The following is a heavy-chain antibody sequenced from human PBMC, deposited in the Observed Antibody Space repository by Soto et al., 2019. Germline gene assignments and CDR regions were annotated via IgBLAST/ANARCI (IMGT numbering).Heavy chain of an antibody. V-gene: IGHV6-1*01. Sequence: SQTLSLTCAISGDSVSSNSAAWNWIRQSPSRGLEWLGRTYYRSKWYNDYAVSVKSRITINPDTSKNQFSLQLNSVTPGDTAVYYCARDGGPTYYDILTGYRNWFDPWGQGTLVNVSS. CDR2: TYYRSKWYN. CDR3: ARDGGPTYYDILTGYRNWFDP. J-gene: IGHJ5*02. CDR1: GDSVSSNSAA. D-gene: IGHD3-9*01.